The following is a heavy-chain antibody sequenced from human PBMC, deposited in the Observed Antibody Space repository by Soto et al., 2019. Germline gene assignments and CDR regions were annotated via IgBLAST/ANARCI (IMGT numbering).Heavy chain of an antibody. D-gene: IGHD5-12*01. J-gene: IGHJ6*02. V-gene: IGHV3-48*03. CDR1: GFTFSSYE. CDR2: ISSSGSTI. CDR3: AGCSYSGYGMDV. Sequence: GSLRLSCAASGFTFSSYEMNWVRQAPGKGLEWVSYISSSGSTIYYADSVKGRFTISRDNAKNSLYLQMNSLRAEDTAVYYCAGCSYSGYGMDVWGQGTTVTVSS.